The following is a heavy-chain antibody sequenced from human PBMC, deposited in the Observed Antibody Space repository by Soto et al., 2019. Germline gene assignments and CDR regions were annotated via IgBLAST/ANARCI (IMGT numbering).Heavy chain of an antibody. V-gene: IGHV3-23*01. CDR2: INGYGSST. D-gene: IGHD2-15*01. CDR3: ARDSAVVTGLFAY. CDR1: GFTFSNYA. J-gene: IGHJ4*02. Sequence: GGSLRLSCAASGFTFSNYAMSWVRQAPGKGLEWVSAINGYGSSTNYADSVKGRFTISRDNSKNTLYLQMNSLRAEDTAVYYCARDSAVVTGLFAYWGQGTLVTVSS.